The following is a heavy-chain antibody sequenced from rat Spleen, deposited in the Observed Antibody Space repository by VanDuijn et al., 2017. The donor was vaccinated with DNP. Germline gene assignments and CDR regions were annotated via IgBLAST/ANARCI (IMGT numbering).Heavy chain of an antibody. J-gene: IGHJ2*01. D-gene: IGHD1-2*01. CDR3: ARLYDD. CDR2: ITSSGGST. Sequence: EVQLVESGGDLVQPGRSLKLSCVASGFTFNNYWMTWIRQVPGKGLEWVASITSSGGSTYYPDSVKGRFTISRDNAISTLYLQMNSLRSEDMATYYCARLYDDWGQGVMVTVSS. V-gene: IGHV5-31*01. CDR1: GFTFNNYW.